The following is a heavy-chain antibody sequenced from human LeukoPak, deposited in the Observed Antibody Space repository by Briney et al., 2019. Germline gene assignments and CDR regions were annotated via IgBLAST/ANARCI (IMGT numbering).Heavy chain of an antibody. V-gene: IGHV4-4*02. Sequence: SETLSLTCAVSGGSISSSNWWSWVRQPPGKVLEWIGEIYHSGSTNYNPSLKSRVTISVDNSKNHFSLKLSSVTAADTAVYYCARDCSGGSCPLHYWGQGTLVTVSS. J-gene: IGHJ4*02. CDR1: GGSISSSNW. D-gene: IGHD2-15*01. CDR3: ARDCSGGSCPLHY. CDR2: IYHSGST.